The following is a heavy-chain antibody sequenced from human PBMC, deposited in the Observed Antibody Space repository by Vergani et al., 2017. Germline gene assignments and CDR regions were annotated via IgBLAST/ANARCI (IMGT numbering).Heavy chain of an antibody. J-gene: IGHJ4*02. CDR1: GGPLSSYY. CDR2: IYYSGST. D-gene: IGHD1-1*01. Sequence: QVQLQESGPGLVKPSETLSLTCTVSGGPLSSYYWSWIRQPPGKGLEWIGYIYYSGSTNYNPSLKSRVTISVDTSTNQFSLKLSSVTAADTAVYYCTGDHGTQFDYWGQGTLVTVSS. V-gene: IGHV4-59*12. CDR3: TGDHGTQFDY.